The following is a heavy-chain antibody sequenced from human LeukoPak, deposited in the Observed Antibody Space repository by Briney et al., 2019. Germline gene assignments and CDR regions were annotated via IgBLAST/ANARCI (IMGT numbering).Heavy chain of an antibody. D-gene: IGHD2-2*01. CDR2: INHSGST. CDR3: AAGGVVVPAASSYYGMDV. J-gene: IGHJ6*02. CDR1: GGSFSGYY. V-gene: IGHV4-34*01. Sequence: SETLSLTCAVYGGSFSGYYWSWIRQPPGKGLEWIGEINHSGSTNYNPSLKSRVTISVDTSKNQFSLKLSSVTAADTAVYYCAAGGVVVPAASSYYGMDVWGQGTTVTVSS.